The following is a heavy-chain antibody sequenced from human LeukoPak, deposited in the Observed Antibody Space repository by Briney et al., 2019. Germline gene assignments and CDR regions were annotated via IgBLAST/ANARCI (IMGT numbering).Heavy chain of an antibody. CDR3: ARVRGYYNSSGYDY. D-gene: IGHD3-22*01. V-gene: IGHV4-59*01. Sequence: RTSETLSRTCTVSGASISSYYWSWIRQPPGKGLEWIGYIYYSGSTNYNPALKSRVTISEDTSKNQISLKLSSVTAADTAVYYCARVRGYYNSSGYDYWGQGTLVTVSS. CDR1: GASISSYY. CDR2: IYYSGST. J-gene: IGHJ4*02.